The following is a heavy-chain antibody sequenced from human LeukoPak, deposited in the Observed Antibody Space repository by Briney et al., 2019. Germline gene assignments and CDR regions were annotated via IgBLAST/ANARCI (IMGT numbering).Heavy chain of an antibody. Sequence: NSGGSLRLSRAASGFTFNSYSMNWVRQAPGKGLEWVSSISSSSSYIYYADSVKGRFTISRDNAKNSLYLQMNSLRAEDTAVYYCAGGQWLRFDFDIWGQGTMVTVSS. V-gene: IGHV3-21*01. CDR2: ISSSSSYI. J-gene: IGHJ3*02. D-gene: IGHD5-12*01. CDR1: GFTFNSYS. CDR3: AGGQWLRFDFDI.